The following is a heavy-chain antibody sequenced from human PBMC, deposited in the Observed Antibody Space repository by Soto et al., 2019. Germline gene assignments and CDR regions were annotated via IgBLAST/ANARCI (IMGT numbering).Heavy chain of an antibody. J-gene: IGHJ6*02. Sequence: QVQLVQSGAEVKKAGSSVKVSCKTSGGTFSSYFINWVRQAPGQGLEWVGGIIPVFGTAYYAERFQGRVTITADESTTTGYMELSSLRSDDTAVYYCARETPSTAAAYFYYGLDVWGQGTTVTVPS. CDR2: IIPVFGTA. V-gene: IGHV1-69*01. CDR1: GGTFSSYF. D-gene: IGHD6-13*01. CDR3: ARETPSTAAAYFYYGLDV.